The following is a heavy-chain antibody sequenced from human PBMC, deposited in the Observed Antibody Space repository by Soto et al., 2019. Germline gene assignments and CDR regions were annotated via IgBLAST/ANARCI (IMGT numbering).Heavy chain of an antibody. V-gene: IGHV3-30-3*01. CDR3: ARAMVGSYPYYYYGMDV. Sequence: QVQLVESGGGVVQPGRSLRLSCAASGFTFSSYAMHWVRQAPGKGLEWVAVISYDGSNKYYADSVKGRLTISRDNSKNTLYLQMNSLRAEDTAVYYCARAMVGSYPYYYYGMDVWGQGTTVTVSS. J-gene: IGHJ6*02. CDR2: ISYDGSNK. D-gene: IGHD1-26*01. CDR1: GFTFSSYA.